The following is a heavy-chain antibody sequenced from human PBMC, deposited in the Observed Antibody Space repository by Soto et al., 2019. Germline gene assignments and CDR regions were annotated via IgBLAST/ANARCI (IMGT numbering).Heavy chain of an antibody. CDR1: GFTVSSNY. CDR3: ARDEVGYCSGGSCDPGYFQH. Sequence: PGGSLRLSCAASGFTVSSNYMSWVRQAPGKGLEWVSVIYSGGSTYYADSVKGRFTISRDNSKNTLYLQMNSLRAEDTAVYYCARDEVGYCSGGSCDPGYFQHWGQGTLVTVSS. CDR2: IYSGGST. V-gene: IGHV3-66*01. D-gene: IGHD2-15*01. J-gene: IGHJ1*01.